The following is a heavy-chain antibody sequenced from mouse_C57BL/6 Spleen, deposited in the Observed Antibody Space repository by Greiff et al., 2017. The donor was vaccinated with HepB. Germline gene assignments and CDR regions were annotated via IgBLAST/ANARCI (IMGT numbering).Heavy chain of an antibody. CDR1: GFTFSDYG. Sequence: EVKLMESGGGLVKPGGSLKLSCAASGFTFSDYGMHWVRQAPEKGLEWVAYISSGSSTIYYADTVKGRFTISRDNAKNTLFLQMTSLRSEATAMYYCARDYGSSYFDYWGQGTTLTVSS. D-gene: IGHD1-1*01. CDR3: ARDYGSSYFDY. CDR2: ISSGSSTI. V-gene: IGHV5-17*01. J-gene: IGHJ2*01.